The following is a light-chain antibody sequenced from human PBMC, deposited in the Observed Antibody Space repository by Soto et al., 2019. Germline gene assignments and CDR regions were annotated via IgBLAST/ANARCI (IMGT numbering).Light chain of an antibody. Sequence: QSVLTQPASVSGSPGQSITISCTGTSSDDGGYNYVSWYQQHPGKATKLMIYDVSNRPSGVYNRFSGSKSGNTASLTISGLHADDEADYYCSSYTSSSTFYVFGTGTKVTVL. CDR1: SSDDGGYNY. J-gene: IGLJ1*01. CDR3: SSYTSSSTFYV. CDR2: DVS. V-gene: IGLV2-14*01.